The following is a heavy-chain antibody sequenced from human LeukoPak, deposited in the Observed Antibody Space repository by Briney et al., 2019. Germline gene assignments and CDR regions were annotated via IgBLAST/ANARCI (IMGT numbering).Heavy chain of an antibody. J-gene: IGHJ6*03. D-gene: IGHD2-2*02. CDR1: GGTFSSYA. CDR3: ARDRGYCSSTSCYNRRYYYYYMDV. Sequence: SVKVSCKASGGTFSSYAISWVRQAPGQGLEWMGGIIPIFGTANYAQKFQGRVTITTDESTSTAYMELSSLRSEDTAVYYCARDRGYCSSTSCYNRRYYYYYMDVWGKGTTVTVSS. CDR2: IIPIFGTA. V-gene: IGHV1-69*05.